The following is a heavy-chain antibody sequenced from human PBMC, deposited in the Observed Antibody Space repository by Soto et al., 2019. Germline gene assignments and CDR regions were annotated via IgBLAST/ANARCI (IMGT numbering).Heavy chain of an antibody. V-gene: IGHV6-1*01. J-gene: IGHJ6*03. CDR1: GDSVSSNSAA. CDR3: AVTTSHYRYYMDV. D-gene: IGHD4-4*01. Sequence: SQTLSLTCAISGDSVSSNSAAWNWIRQSPSRGLEWLGRTYYRSRWYNDYAVSVRSRITVNPDTSKNQFSLQLTSVTPEDTAVYYCAVTTSHYRYYMDVWGKGTTVNVSS. CDR2: TYYRSRWYN.